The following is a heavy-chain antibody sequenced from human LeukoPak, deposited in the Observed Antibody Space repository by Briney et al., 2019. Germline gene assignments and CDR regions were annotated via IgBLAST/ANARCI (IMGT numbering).Heavy chain of an antibody. D-gene: IGHD6-13*01. J-gene: IGHJ4*02. CDR3: AREPYSSSWAPGDY. CDR1: GGTFSSYA. CDR2: IIPILGIA. Sequence: ASVKLSCKASGGTFSSYAISWVRQAPGQGLEWMGRIIPILGIANYAQKFQGRVTITADKSTSTAYMELSSLRSEDTAVYYCAREPYSSSWAPGDYWGQGTLVTVSS. V-gene: IGHV1-69*04.